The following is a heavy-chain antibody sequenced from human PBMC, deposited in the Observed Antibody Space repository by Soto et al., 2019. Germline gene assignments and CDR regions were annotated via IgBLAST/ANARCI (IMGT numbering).Heavy chain of an antibody. D-gene: IGHD6-19*01. J-gene: IGHJ4*02. Sequence: GGSLRLSCAASGFTFSSYAMHWVRQAPGKGLEWVAVISYDGSNKYYADSVKGRFTISRDNSKNTLYLQMNSLRAEDTAVYYCASFPRFHTGIAVAGTDYWGQGTLVTVAS. CDR3: ASFPRFHTGIAVAGTDY. CDR1: GFTFSSYA. V-gene: IGHV3-30-3*01. CDR2: ISYDGSNK.